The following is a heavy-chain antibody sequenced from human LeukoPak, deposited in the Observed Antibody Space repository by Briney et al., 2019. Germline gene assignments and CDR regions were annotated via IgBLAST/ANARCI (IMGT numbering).Heavy chain of an antibody. CDR2: IWYDGSNK. D-gene: IGHD2-15*01. CDR1: GFTFSSYG. CDR3: ARDHESYCSGGSCYPVDY. Sequence: PGESLRLSCAASGFTFSSYGMHWVRQAPGKGLEWVAVIWYDGSNKYYADSVKGRFTISRDNSKNTLYLQMNSLRAEDTAVYYCARDHESYCSGGSCYPVDYWGQGTLVTVSS. J-gene: IGHJ4*02. V-gene: IGHV3-33*01.